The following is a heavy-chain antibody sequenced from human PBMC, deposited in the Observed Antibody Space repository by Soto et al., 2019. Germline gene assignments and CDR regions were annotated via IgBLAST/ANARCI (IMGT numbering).Heavy chain of an antibody. Sequence: QVQLVESGGGVVQPGRSLRLSCAASGFTFSGYAMHWVRQAPGKGLEWMAVIWYDGSNKYYADSVKGRFTISRDNSKNTLYLQMNSLRAEDTAVYYCASVTTGTTGLDPWGQGTLVTVSS. CDR2: IWYDGSNK. D-gene: IGHD1-1*01. V-gene: IGHV3-33*01. J-gene: IGHJ5*02. CDR3: ASVTTGTTGLDP. CDR1: GFTFSGYA.